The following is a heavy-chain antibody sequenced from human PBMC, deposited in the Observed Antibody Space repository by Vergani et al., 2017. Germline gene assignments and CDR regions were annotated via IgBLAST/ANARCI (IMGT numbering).Heavy chain of an antibody. J-gene: IGHJ4*02. Sequence: QVQLVESGGGLVKPGGSLRLSCTASGFFFSDYYMSWLRQAPGKGLEWISYIASSDTTVYYADSVKGRFTISRDNPKNTLYLQMKSLRPEDTAVYYCAKEGGVYCSGGTCYPEYWGQGTLVVVSS. D-gene: IGHD2-15*01. V-gene: IGHV3-11*04. CDR1: GFFFSDYY. CDR2: IASSDTTV. CDR3: AKEGGVYCSGGTCYPEY.